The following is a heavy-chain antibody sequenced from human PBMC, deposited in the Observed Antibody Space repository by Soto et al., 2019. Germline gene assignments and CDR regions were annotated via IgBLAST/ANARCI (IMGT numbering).Heavy chain of an antibody. CDR1: GGSISSYY. Sequence: SETLSLTCTVSGGSISSYYWSWIRQPAGKGLEWIGRIYTSGSTNYNPSLKSRVTMSVDTSKNQFSLKLSSVTAADTAAYYCARVGKLELQGGAFDIWGQGTMVTVSS. CDR3: ARVGKLELQGGAFDI. J-gene: IGHJ3*02. V-gene: IGHV4-4*07. D-gene: IGHD1-7*01. CDR2: IYTSGST.